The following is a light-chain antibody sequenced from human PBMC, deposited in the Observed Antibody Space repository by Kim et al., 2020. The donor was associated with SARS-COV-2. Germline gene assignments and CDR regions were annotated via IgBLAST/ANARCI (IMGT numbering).Light chain of an antibody. CDR2: DAS. CDR3: QRTSWPIT. J-gene: IGKJ5*01. CDR1: QSVGDF. V-gene: IGKV3-11*01. Sequence: SLSPGEGATLSCRASQSVGDFLAWYQQRPGQPPRLLIYDASKRATGIPTRFSGSGSGTDFTLTVTTLEPEDFALYYCQRTSWPITFGQGTRLEIK.